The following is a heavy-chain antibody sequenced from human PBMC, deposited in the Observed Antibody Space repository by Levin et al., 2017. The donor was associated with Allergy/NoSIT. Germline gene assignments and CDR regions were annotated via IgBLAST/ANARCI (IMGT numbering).Heavy chain of an antibody. D-gene: IGHD4-17*01. J-gene: IGHJ4*02. V-gene: IGHV3-13*01. CDR2: INTAGDT. CDR3: ARAATAMSHYDY. Sequence: GGSLRLSCAASGFTFSSYDMHWVRQVTGKRLEWVSAINTAGDTYYPGSVKGRFTISRENAKNSLYLQMNSLRVEDTAVYYCARAATAMSHYDYWGQGTLVTVSS. CDR1: GFTFSSYD.